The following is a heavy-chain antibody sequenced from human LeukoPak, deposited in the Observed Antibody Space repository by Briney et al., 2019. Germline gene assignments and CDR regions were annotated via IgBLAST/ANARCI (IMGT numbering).Heavy chain of an antibody. D-gene: IGHD6-19*01. V-gene: IGHV3-30*18. J-gene: IGHJ4*02. CDR3: AKEPSSGSEFDY. CDR2: ISYDGSNK. CDR1: GFNFSNYG. Sequence: GRSLRLSCTASGFNFSNYGMHWVRQAPGKRLEWVAVISYDGSNKYYGDSVKGRFTISRDNFKSTLYLQMNSLRVEDTAVYYCAKEPSSGSEFDYWGQGALVTVSS.